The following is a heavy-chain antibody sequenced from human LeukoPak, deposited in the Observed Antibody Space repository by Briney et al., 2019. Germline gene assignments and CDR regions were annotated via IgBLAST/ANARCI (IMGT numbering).Heavy chain of an antibody. J-gene: IGHJ3*02. V-gene: IGHV3-30*04. CDR3: ARDPPRIVGAPTGAFDI. Sequence: GGSLRLSCAASGFTFGYYAMDWVRQAPGKGLGWVAVISYGGSNKYYADSVKGRFTISRDNSKNTLYLQMNSMRPEDTAVYYCARDPPRIVGAPTGAFDIWGQGTMVTVSS. CDR2: ISYGGSNK. CDR1: GFTFGYYA. D-gene: IGHD1-26*01.